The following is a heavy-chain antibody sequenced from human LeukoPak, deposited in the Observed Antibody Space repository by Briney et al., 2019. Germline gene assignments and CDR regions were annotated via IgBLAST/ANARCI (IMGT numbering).Heavy chain of an antibody. J-gene: IGHJ6*02. V-gene: IGHV3-49*04. Sequence: PGGSLRLSCTTSGFTFGDHAMSWVRQAPGKGLEWVGSIRSKAYRGTTEYAASVEDRFTISRDDSKSIAYLQMDSLTSEDTAVYYCTRGPIHLWLHNGMDVWGQGTTVTVSS. CDR2: IRSKAYRGTT. CDR3: TRGPIHLWLHNGMDV. D-gene: IGHD5-18*01. CDR1: GFTFGDHA.